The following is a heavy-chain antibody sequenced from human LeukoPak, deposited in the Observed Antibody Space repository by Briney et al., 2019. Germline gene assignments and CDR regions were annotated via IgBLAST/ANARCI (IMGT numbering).Heavy chain of an antibody. D-gene: IGHD5-24*01. Sequence: PGGSLRLPCAASGFTFSSYGMHWVRQAPGKGLEWVAVISYDGSNKYYADSVKGRFTISRDNSKNTLYLQMNSLRTEDTAVYYCAKVKSPVTIGWPLFDIWGQGTMVTVSS. CDR2: ISYDGSNK. CDR3: AKVKSPVTIGWPLFDI. CDR1: GFTFSSYG. J-gene: IGHJ3*02. V-gene: IGHV3-30*18.